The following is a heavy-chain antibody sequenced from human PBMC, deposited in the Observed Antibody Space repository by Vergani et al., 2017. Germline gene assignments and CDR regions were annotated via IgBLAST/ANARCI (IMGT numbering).Heavy chain of an antibody. J-gene: IGHJ5*02. V-gene: IGHV4-59*02. Sequence: QAQLQESGPGLVKPSETLSLTCHVFGVSVTDYNCNWIRQAPGKGLVWIGSLSTTGGATHASHNPSLKSRVTISDDTSKSQFSLRLTSVTAADSAIYYCAGDSHSWQRADRWGQGLLVSVSS. CDR2: LSTTGGA. D-gene: IGHD2-15*01. CDR3: AGDSHSWQRADR. CDR1: GVSVTDYN.